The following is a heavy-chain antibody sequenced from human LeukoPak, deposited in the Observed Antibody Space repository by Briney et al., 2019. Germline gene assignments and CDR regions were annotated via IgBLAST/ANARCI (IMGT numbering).Heavy chain of an antibody. Sequence: GASVKASCKASGYTFTGYYMHWVRQAPGQGLEWMGWINPNSGGTNYAQKFQGRVTMTRDTSISTAYMELSRLRSDDTAVYYCARGRASGYDFADFDYWGQGTLVTVSS. V-gene: IGHV1-2*02. J-gene: IGHJ4*02. CDR1: GYTFTGYY. D-gene: IGHD5-12*01. CDR2: INPNSGGT. CDR3: ARGRASGYDFADFDY.